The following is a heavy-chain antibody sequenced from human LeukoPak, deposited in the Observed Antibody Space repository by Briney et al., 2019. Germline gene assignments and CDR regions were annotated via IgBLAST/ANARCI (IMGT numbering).Heavy chain of an antibody. V-gene: IGHV4-34*01. CDR2: INHSGST. J-gene: IGHJ5*02. CDR3: ARGSTKWELLRRRWFDP. D-gene: IGHD1-26*01. Sequence: SETLSLTCAVHGGSFSGYHWSWIRQPPGKGLEWIGEINHSGSTNYNPSLKSRVTISVDTSKNQFSLKLSSVTAADTAVYYCARGSTKWELLRRRWFDPWGQGTLVTVSS. CDR1: GGSFSGYH.